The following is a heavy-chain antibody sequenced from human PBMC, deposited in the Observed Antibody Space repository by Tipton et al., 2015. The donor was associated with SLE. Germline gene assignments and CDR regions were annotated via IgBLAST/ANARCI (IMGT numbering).Heavy chain of an antibody. CDR3: AVGGRYFDY. J-gene: IGHJ4*02. V-gene: IGHV4-38-2*02. CDR2: ISQSGIT. CDR1: GYSISSGYH. Sequence: TLSLTCTVSGYSISSGYHWGWIRQPPGKGLEWIGSISQSGITHYNPSLESRVTISVDTSKNQFSLKLNSVTAADTAVYYCAVGGRYFDYWGQGTLVTVSS. D-gene: IGHD3-16*01.